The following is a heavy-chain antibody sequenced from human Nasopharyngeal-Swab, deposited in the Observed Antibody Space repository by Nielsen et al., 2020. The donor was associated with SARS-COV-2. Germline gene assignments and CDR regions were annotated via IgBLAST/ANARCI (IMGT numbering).Heavy chain of an antibody. V-gene: IGHV3-7*03. CDR2: INPDGSEM. CDR3: AHYASAAY. CDR1: GSSFLVPW. J-gene: IGHJ4*02. Sequence: GGLLRCAGTGLGSSFLVPWTLWVRQAPGKGLEWVANINPDGSEMQYVDSVKGRFTISRDNAENSLYLHMNSLRGDDTAVYYCAHYASAAYWGQGTLVTVSS. D-gene: IGHD2-2*01.